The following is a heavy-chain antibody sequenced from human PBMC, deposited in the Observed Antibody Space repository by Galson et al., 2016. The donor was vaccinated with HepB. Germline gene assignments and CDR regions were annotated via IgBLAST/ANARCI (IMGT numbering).Heavy chain of an antibody. J-gene: IGHJ4*02. CDR3: ARVNLLTGYYVGY. Sequence: SLRLSCAVSGFTFSDFYMGWIRQAPGKGPEWVSHISSSGSMVDYADSVKGRFTVTRENANNSLHLQMSSLRAEDTAVYYCARVNLLTGYYVGYWGQGTLVTVSS. CDR1: GFTFSDFY. V-gene: IGHV3-11*01. CDR2: ISSSGSMV. D-gene: IGHD3-9*01.